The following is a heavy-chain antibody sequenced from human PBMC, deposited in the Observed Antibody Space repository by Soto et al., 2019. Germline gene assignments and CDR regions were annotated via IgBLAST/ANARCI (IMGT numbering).Heavy chain of an antibody. Sequence: KTSETLSLTCTVSGGSISSYYWSWIRQPAGKGLEWIGRIYTSGSTNYNPSLKSRVTMSVDTSKNQFSLKLSSVTAADTAVYYCARYYSRSRWPGPNNWFDPWGQGTLVTVSS. J-gene: IGHJ5*02. D-gene: IGHD6-13*01. V-gene: IGHV4-4*07. CDR3: ARYYSRSRWPGPNNWFDP. CDR1: GGSISSYY. CDR2: IYTSGST.